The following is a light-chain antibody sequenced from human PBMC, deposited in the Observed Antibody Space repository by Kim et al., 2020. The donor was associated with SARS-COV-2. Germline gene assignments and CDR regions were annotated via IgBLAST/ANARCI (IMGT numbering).Light chain of an antibody. CDR2: GSS. J-gene: IGKJ1*01. CDR1: QSVSSSY. CDR3: QQYGSS. V-gene: IGKV3-20*01. Sequence: LSLSPGERATFSCRASQSVSSSYLAWYQQKPGQAPRLLIYGSSSRATGIPDRFSGSGSGTDFPLTISRLEPEEFAVYYCQQYGSSFGQGTKVEIK.